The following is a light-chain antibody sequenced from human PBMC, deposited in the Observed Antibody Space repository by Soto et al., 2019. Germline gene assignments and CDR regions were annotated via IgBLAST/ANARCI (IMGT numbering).Light chain of an antibody. CDR2: GTN. Sequence: QSVLTQPPSASGTPGQRVTISYSGSISNLGSNHVNWFKQLPGTAPKLLIYGTNQRPSGVPERFSGSKSGTSASLAISGLQSEDDADYYCSACDDSLRDTLVIFGGGTKLTVL. CDR3: SACDDSLRDTLVI. CDR1: ISNLGSNH. V-gene: IGLV1-44*01. J-gene: IGLJ2*01.